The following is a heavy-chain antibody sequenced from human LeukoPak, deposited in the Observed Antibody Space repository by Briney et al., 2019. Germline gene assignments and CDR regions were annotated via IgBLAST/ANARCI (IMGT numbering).Heavy chain of an antibody. CDR3: AKVDGVGDLREIDALDI. Sequence: GGSLRLSCAASGFTFSSYAMSWVRQAPGKGLEWVSAISGSGGSTYYADSVKGRFTISRDNSKNTLYLQMNSLRAEDTAVYYCAKVDGVGDLREIDALDIWGQGTMVTVSS. V-gene: IGHV3-23*01. D-gene: IGHD3-10*01. J-gene: IGHJ3*02. CDR1: GFTFSSYA. CDR2: ISGSGGST.